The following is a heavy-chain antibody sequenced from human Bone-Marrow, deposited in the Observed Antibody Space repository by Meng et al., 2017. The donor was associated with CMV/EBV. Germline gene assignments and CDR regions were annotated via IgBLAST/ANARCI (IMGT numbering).Heavy chain of an antibody. V-gene: IGHV3-23*01. J-gene: IGHJ6*02. CDR2: ISGSGGST. CDR3: AKDQLGGIRYYYYYGMDV. CDR1: GFTFSSYA. Sequence: GGSLRLSCAASGFTFSSYAMSWVRQAPGKGLEWVSAISGSGGSTYYADSVKGRFTISRDNSKNTLYLQMNSLRAEDTAVYYCAKDQLGGIRYYYYYGMDVWGQGTTATVPS. D-gene: IGHD3-16*01.